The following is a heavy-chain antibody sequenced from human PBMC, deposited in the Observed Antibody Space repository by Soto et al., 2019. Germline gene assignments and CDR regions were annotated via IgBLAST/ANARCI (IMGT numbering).Heavy chain of an antibody. Sequence: EVQLVESGGGLVQPGGSLKLSCAASGITFSGAAMHWVRQASGKGLEWVGRIRSKANSYATEYAASVKGRFTISRDDSKITAYLQMNSLKTEDTAVYYCRGYCISSSCYESGMDVWGQGTTVIVSS. CDR2: IRSKANSYAT. CDR1: GITFSGAA. D-gene: IGHD2-2*01. J-gene: IGHJ6*02. V-gene: IGHV3-73*01. CDR3: RGYCISSSCYESGMDV.